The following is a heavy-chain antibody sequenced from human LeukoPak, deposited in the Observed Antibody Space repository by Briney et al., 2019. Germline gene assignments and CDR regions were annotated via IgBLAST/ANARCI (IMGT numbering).Heavy chain of an antibody. CDR3: AKDYSSSWAQIYYYYYYMDV. Sequence: PGGSLRLSCAASGFTFDDYAMHWVRQAPGKGLEWVSGISWNSGSIGYADSVKGRFTISRDNAKNSLYLQMNSLRAEDTAVYYCAKDYSSSWAQIYYYYYYMDVWGKGTTVTISS. CDR2: ISWNSGSI. V-gene: IGHV3-9*01. D-gene: IGHD6-13*01. CDR1: GFTFDDYA. J-gene: IGHJ6*03.